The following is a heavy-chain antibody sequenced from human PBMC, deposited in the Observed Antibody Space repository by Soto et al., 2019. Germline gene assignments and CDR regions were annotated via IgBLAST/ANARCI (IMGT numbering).Heavy chain of an antibody. V-gene: IGHV3-23*01. Sequence: GGSLRLSCAASGFTFSSYAMSWVRQAPGKGLEWVSAISGSGGSTYYADSVKGRFTISRDNSKNTLYLQMNSLRAEDTAVYYCAKLGIVPAPMGGEFDYWGQGTLVTGSS. CDR1: GFTFSSYA. D-gene: IGHD2-2*01. CDR3: AKLGIVPAPMGGEFDY. J-gene: IGHJ4*02. CDR2: ISGSGGST.